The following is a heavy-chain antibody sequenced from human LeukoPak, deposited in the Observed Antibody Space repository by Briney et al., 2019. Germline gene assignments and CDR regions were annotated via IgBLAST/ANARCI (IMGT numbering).Heavy chain of an antibody. V-gene: IGHV3-53*01. CDR3: ARGEYYYDSSGYYEEGPGTN. CDR2: LYSGGST. J-gene: IGHJ4*02. D-gene: IGHD3-22*01. CDR1: GFTVSSNY. Sequence: GGSLRLSCAASGFTVSSNYMSWVRQAPGKGLEWVSLLYSGGSTHYADSVRGRFTISRDNSKNTLYLQMNSLRAEDTAVYYCARGEYYYDSSGYYEEGPGTNWGQGTLVTVSS.